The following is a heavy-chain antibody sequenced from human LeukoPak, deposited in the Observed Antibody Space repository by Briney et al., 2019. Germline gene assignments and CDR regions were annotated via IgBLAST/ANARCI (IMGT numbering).Heavy chain of an antibody. Sequence: GRSLRLSCAASGFTFSSYGMHWVRQAPGKGLERVAVISYDGSNKYYADSVKGRFTISRDNSKNTLYLQMNSLRAEDTAVYYCAKDRPYYDSSGYYYYWGQGTLDTVSS. CDR3: AKDRPYYDSSGYYYY. CDR2: ISYDGSNK. V-gene: IGHV3-30*18. CDR1: GFTFSSYG. J-gene: IGHJ4*02. D-gene: IGHD3-22*01.